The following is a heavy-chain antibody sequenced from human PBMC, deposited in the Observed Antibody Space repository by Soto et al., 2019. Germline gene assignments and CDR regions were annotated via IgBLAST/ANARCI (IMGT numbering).Heavy chain of an antibody. CDR3: ARGNLSFDFDS. V-gene: IGHV3-30*03. CDR1: GFNFGFFG. J-gene: IGHJ4*02. Sequence: QIQLVESGGDVVQPGKSLRLSCAASGFNFGFFGMHWVRQAPGKGLEWVAFISGDGINTQYADSVRGRFTLSRDYSRXXXXXXXXXXXXXXXXXYXXARGNLSFDFDSWGLGTLVTVSS. D-gene: IGHD1-26*01. CDR2: ISGDGINT.